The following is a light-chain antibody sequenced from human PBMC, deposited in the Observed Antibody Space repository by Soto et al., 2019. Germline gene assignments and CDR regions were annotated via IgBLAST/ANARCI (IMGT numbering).Light chain of an antibody. Sequence: QSVLTQPPSASGSPGQSVTISCTGTSSDIGAYNYVSWYQQHPGKAPKLMIYEVTKRPSGVPDRFSGSKSGNSASLTVSGLQAEDEAYYYCSSYAGSDNLIFGGGTQLTVL. CDR2: EVT. V-gene: IGLV2-8*01. CDR3: SSYAGSDNLI. CDR1: SSDIGAYNY. J-gene: IGLJ2*01.